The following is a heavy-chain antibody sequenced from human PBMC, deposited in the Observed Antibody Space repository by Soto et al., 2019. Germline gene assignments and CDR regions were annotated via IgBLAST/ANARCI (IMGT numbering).Heavy chain of an antibody. J-gene: IGHJ4*02. V-gene: IGHV1-69*06. D-gene: IGHD3-9*01. Sequence: AASVKVSCKTSGDTFSNYAISWVRQAPGQGLEWMGGIIPLFDSASYAQRSHDRVTITADKFTSTAYMELRSLTSEGTAIYYCAASTFQSGVTGYFHLGFWGQGTLVTVSS. CDR2: IIPLFDSA. CDR3: AASTFQSGVTGYFHLGF. CDR1: GDTFSNYA.